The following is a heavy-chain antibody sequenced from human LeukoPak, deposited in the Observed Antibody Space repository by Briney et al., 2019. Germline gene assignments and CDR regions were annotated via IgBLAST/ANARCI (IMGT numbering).Heavy chain of an antibody. CDR2: INPNSGGT. J-gene: IGHJ5*02. V-gene: IGHV1-2*02. Sequence: GASVKVSCKASGYTFTGYYMHWVRQAPGQGLEWMGWINPNSGGTNYAQKFQGRVTMTRDTSISTAYMELSRLRSDDTAVYYCARDTFVVVPAPYQYNWFDPWGQGTLVTVSS. D-gene: IGHD2-2*01. CDR3: ARDTFVVVPAPYQYNWFDP. CDR1: GYTFTGYY.